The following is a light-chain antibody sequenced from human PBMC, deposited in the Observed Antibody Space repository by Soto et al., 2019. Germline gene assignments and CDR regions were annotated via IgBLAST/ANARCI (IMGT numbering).Light chain of an antibody. V-gene: IGKV3-20*01. CDR1: QSVGSNY. Sequence: EIVLTQSPGTLSLSPGERATLYCRASQSVGSNYLAWYQQKPGQAPRVLIYGASSRATGIPDRFSGSGSGADFTLTISRLEPEDFAVYYYQQYTTSPFTFGPGTKVDIK. CDR3: QQYTTSPFT. J-gene: IGKJ3*01. CDR2: GAS.